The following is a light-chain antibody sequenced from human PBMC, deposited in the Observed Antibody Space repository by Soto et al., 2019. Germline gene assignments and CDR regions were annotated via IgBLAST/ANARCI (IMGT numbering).Light chain of an antibody. Sequence: EIVLTQSPGTLPLATGESATLSCRASQSVSSNFLVWYQQKPGQAPRPLIYGASIRATGIPDRFSGSGSGTDFTLTISRLEPEDFAVYYCQQYANSPFTFGQGTKLEIK. V-gene: IGKV3-20*01. CDR2: GAS. CDR1: QSVSSNF. CDR3: QQYANSPFT. J-gene: IGKJ2*01.